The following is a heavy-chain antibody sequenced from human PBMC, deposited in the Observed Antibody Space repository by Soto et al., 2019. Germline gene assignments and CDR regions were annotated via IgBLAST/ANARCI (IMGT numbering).Heavy chain of an antibody. Sequence: ASVKVSCKVSGYTLTELSMHWVRQAPGKGLEWMGGFDPEDGETIYAQKFQGRVTMTEDTSTDTAYMELSSLRSGDTAVYYCATGVGNSGYYGMDVWGQGTTVTVSS. CDR1: GYTLTELS. CDR2: FDPEDGET. CDR3: ATGVGNSGYYGMDV. V-gene: IGHV1-24*01. D-gene: IGHD6-19*01. J-gene: IGHJ6*02.